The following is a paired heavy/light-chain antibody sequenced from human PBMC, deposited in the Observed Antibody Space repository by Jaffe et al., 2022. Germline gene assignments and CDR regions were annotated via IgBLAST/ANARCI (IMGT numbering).Light chain of an antibody. Sequence: QSVLTQPPSVSGAPGQSVSISCSGSSANVQGNVVNWYQQIPGGAPRLLIYSNNKRPSGVPDRFSGSKSGITASLAISGLQSEDEADYFCAARDDRLKGVVFGGGTKVTVL. V-gene: IGLV1-44*01. CDR2: SNN. J-gene: IGLJ2*01. CDR3: AARDDRLKGVV. CDR1: SANVQGNV.
Heavy chain of an antibody. CDR3: ARDSGLLIDAFNL. V-gene: IGHV3-48*03. Sequence: EVRLVETGGGLVQPGGSLRLSCEGSEFPFSSYEMNWVRQAPGKGLEWISYISSSGGVKNYADSVKGRFTISRDNAKSALYLEMNSLRVEDSAVYFCARDSGLLIDAFNLWGQGTKVTVSS. CDR1: EFPFSSYE. J-gene: IGHJ3*01. CDR2: ISSSGGVK. D-gene: IGHD3-10*01.